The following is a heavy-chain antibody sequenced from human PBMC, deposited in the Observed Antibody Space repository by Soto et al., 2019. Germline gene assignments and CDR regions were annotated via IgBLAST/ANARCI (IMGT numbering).Heavy chain of an antibody. CDR1: GYTFTSYG. Sequence: QVQLVQSGAEVKKPGASVKVSCKASGYTFTSYGITWVRQAPGQGLEWMGWISAYNGNTNYAQKLQGRVNMTTDTSMSTAYMELRSLRSDDTAVYYCARGGRHDSSGYYLPFSGMDVWGQGTTVTVSS. CDR3: ARGGRHDSSGYYLPFSGMDV. CDR2: ISAYNGNT. V-gene: IGHV1-18*01. D-gene: IGHD3-22*01. J-gene: IGHJ6*02.